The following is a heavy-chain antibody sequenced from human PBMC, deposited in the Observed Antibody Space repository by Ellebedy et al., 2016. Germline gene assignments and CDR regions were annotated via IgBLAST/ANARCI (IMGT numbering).Heavy chain of an antibody. J-gene: IGHJ3*02. CDR2: IYYSGST. CDR1: GGSISTYY. V-gene: IGHV4-59*01. Sequence: SETLSLTXTVSGGSISTYYWSWIRQPPGKGLEWIGYIYYSGSTNYNSSLKSRVTISVDTSKNQFSLKLSSVTAADTAVYYCAREPGGSGFDAFDIWGQGTMVTVSS. CDR3: AREPGGSGFDAFDI. D-gene: IGHD6-19*01.